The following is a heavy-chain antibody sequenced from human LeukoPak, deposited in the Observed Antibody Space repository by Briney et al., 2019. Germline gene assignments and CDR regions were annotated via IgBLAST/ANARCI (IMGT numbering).Heavy chain of an antibody. V-gene: IGHV4-30-2*01. Sequence: PSQTLSLTCAVSGGSISSGGYSWSWIQQPPGKGLEWIGYIYHSGSTYYNPSLKSRVTISVDRSKNQFSLKLSSVTAADTAVYYCATTQWGHFDYWGQGTLVTVSS. CDR2: IYHSGST. D-gene: IGHD3-16*01. J-gene: IGHJ4*02. CDR1: GGSISSGGYS. CDR3: ATTQWGHFDY.